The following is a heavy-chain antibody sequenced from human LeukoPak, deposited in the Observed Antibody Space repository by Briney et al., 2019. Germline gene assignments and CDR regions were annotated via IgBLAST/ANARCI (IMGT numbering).Heavy chain of an antibody. J-gene: IGHJ5*02. D-gene: IGHD1-26*01. Sequence: SVKVSCKASGGTFSTYAISWVRQAPGQGLEWMGGIIPIFGTAKYAQKFQGRVTIATDESTSTVYMELSSLRSEDTAVYYCARGPPGYSENYYRGIWFDPWGQGTLVTVSS. CDR2: IIPIFGTA. CDR3: ARGPPGYSENYYRGIWFDP. CDR1: GGTFSTYA. V-gene: IGHV1-69*05.